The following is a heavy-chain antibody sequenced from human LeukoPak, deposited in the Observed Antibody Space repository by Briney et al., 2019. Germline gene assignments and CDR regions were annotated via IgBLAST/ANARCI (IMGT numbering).Heavy chain of an antibody. CDR2: TYYRSKWYN. Sequence: SQTLSLTFAISGDSVSSNSATWNWIRQSPSRGLEWLGRTYYRSKWYNECAPSGKSRIIINSITSKNQYSLQVNSVIPEDTAVYYCSRDFDYWGQGTLVTVSS. D-gene: IGHD3-10*01. V-gene: IGHV6-1*01. J-gene: IGHJ4*02. CDR3: SRDFDY. CDR1: GDSVSSNSAT.